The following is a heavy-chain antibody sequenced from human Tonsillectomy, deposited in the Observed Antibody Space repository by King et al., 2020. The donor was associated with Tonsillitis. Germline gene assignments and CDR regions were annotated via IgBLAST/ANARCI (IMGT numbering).Heavy chain of an antibody. J-gene: IGHJ4*02. Sequence: QLVQSGAEVRKPGASVKVSCKASGYTFTSYAMHWVRQAPGQRLEWMGWISTGTGNTEASQKFQGRVTITRDTSANTAYMELSSLISEDTAVYYCARGVYGYSLGFWGQGTLVTVSS. CDR2: ISTGTGNT. D-gene: IGHD3-22*01. CDR1: GYTFTSYA. CDR3: ARGVYGYSLGF. V-gene: IGHV1-3*04.